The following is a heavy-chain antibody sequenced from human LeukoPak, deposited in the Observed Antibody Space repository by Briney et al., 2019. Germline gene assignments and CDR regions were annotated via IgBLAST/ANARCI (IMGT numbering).Heavy chain of an antibody. CDR2: ISRSSSYI. CDR3: ARDRDFGVGNWFDP. J-gene: IGHJ5*02. V-gene: IGHV3-21*01. D-gene: IGHD3-3*01. CDR1: GFTFSDYS. Sequence: GGSLRLSCAASGFTFSDYSMNWVRQAPGKGLEWVSSISRSSSYIYYADSMKGRFTISRDDAKNSLSVQMNSLRAEDTAVYYCARDRDFGVGNWFDPWGQGVLVTVSA.